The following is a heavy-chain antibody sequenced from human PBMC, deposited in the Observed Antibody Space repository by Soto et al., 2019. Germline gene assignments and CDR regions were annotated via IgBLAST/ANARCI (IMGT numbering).Heavy chain of an antibody. CDR1: GGSISSGGYY. CDR2: IYYSGST. Sequence: SETLSLTCTVSGGSISSGGYYWSWIRQHPGKGLEWIGYIYYSGSTYYNPSLKSRVTISVDTSKNQFPLKLSSVTAADTAVYYCARGPYSGSYYNWFDPWGQGTLVTVSS. J-gene: IGHJ5*02. V-gene: IGHV4-31*03. CDR3: ARGPYSGSYYNWFDP. D-gene: IGHD1-26*01.